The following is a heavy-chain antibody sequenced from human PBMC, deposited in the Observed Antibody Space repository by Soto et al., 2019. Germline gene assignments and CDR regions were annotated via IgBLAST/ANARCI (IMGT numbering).Heavy chain of an antibody. D-gene: IGHD2-2*01. CDR1: GFTFSSYG. J-gene: IGHJ6*02. CDR3: ARVPQYQLLSDFDYYYYYGMDV. Sequence: GGSLRLSCAASGFTFSSYGMHWVRQAPGKGLEWVAVIWYDGSNKYYADSVKGRFTISRDNSKNTLYLQMNSLRAEDTAVYYCARVPQYQLLSDFDYYYYYGMDVWGQGTTVTVSS. CDR2: IWYDGSNK. V-gene: IGHV3-33*01.